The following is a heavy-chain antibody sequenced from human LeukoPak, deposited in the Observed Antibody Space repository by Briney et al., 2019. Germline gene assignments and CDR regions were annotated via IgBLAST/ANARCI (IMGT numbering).Heavy chain of an antibody. Sequence: ASVKVSCKASGGTFSSYAISWVRQAPGQGLEWMGGIIPIFGTANYAQKFQGRVTITTDESTSTAYMELSSLRSEDTAVYYCARGRRSSEYYYYYYYMDVWGKGTTVTVSS. J-gene: IGHJ6*03. D-gene: IGHD2-15*01. CDR3: ARGRRSSEYYYYYYYMDV. CDR2: IIPIFGTA. V-gene: IGHV1-69*05. CDR1: GGTFSSYA.